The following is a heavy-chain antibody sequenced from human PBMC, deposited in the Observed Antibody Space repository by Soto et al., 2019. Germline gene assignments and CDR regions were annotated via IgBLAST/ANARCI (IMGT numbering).Heavy chain of an antibody. V-gene: IGHV1-69*13. CDR1: GGTFSSYA. D-gene: IGHD2-15*01. CDR2: IIPIFGTA. J-gene: IGHJ6*02. CDR3: ARLAYCSGGSCYSARAYYYGMDV. Sequence: SVKVSCKASGGTFSSYAISWVRQAPGQGLEWMGGIIPIFGTANYAQKFQGRVTITADESTSTAYMELSSLRSEDTAVYYCARLAYCSGGSCYSARAYYYGMDVWRQGTTVTVSS.